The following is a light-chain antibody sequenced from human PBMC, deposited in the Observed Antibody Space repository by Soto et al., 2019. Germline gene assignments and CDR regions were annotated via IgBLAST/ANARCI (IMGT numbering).Light chain of an antibody. CDR2: VAS. Sequence: IVLTQSPLSLPVTPGEPASISCRSSQSLLHSDGFTYLDWFLQKPGQSPQLLIYVASIRASGVPDRFSGSGSGTDFTLQISRVEAEDVGVYYCMQALQSPYSFGQGTRLEIK. V-gene: IGKV2-28*01. CDR1: QSLLHSDGFTY. CDR3: MQALQSPYS. J-gene: IGKJ2*03.